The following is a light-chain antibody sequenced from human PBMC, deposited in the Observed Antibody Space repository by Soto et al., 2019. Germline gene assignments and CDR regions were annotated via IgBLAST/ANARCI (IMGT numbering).Light chain of an antibody. CDR3: QQSYSTPPYT. J-gene: IGKJ2*01. Sequence: IQVTQSPSSLSASVGDRVTITCRASQSISSYLNWYQQKPGKAPKLLIYAASSLQSGVPSRFSGSGSGTDFTLTISSLQPEDFATYYCQQSYSTPPYTFGQGT. CDR2: AAS. CDR1: QSISSY. V-gene: IGKV1-39*01.